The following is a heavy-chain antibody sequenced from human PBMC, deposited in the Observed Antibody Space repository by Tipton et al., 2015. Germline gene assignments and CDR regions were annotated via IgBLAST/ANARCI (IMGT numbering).Heavy chain of an antibody. V-gene: IGHV4-59*02. CDR1: GGSVSRYY. J-gene: IGHJ4*02. CDR2: ISYSGTT. Sequence: TLSLTCTVSGGSVSRYYWSWIRQPPGKGLEWIGYISYSGTTNYNPSLKSRVTISVDTSKNQFFLRVTSVTAADTAVYYCARIRGRYVLDHWGQGTLVTVSS. CDR3: ARIRGRYVLDH. D-gene: IGHD3-16*01.